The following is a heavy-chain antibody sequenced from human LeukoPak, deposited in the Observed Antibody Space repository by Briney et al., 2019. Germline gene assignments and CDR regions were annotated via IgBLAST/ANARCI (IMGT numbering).Heavy chain of an antibody. V-gene: IGHV3-48*03. CDR3: AKANWFDP. Sequence: GGSLRLSCAASEFTFSSYEMNWVRQAPGKGLEWVSYISSSGSTIYYADSVKGRLTISRDNAKNTLYLQMNSLRAEDTAVYYCAKANWFDPWGQGTLVTVSS. J-gene: IGHJ5*02. CDR2: ISSSGSTI. CDR1: EFTFSSYE.